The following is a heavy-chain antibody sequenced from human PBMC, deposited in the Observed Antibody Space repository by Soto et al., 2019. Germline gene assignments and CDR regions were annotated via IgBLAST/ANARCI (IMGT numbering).Heavy chain of an antibody. V-gene: IGHV1-18*04. Sequence: ASVKVSCKASGYTFTSYGISWVRQAPGQGLEWMGWISAYNGNTNYAQKLQGRVTMTTDTSTSTAYMELRSLRSDDTAVYYCASAFNQLLSETSYYYYGMDVWGQGTTVTVS. CDR1: GYTFTSYG. J-gene: IGHJ6*02. D-gene: IGHD2-2*01. CDR2: ISAYNGNT. CDR3: ASAFNQLLSETSYYYYGMDV.